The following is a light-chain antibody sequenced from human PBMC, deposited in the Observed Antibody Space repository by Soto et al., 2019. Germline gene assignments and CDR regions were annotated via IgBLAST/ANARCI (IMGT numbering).Light chain of an antibody. CDR1: QSVSNW. J-gene: IGKJ2*01. CDR2: DAS. CDR3: QQYDRYSS. V-gene: IGKV1-5*01. Sequence: DIQMTQSPSTLSASVGDRVTVTCRASQSVSNWLAWYQQKPGKAPKLLISDASSLESGVPSRFSGSGSGTEYTLTITILQPDDFATYYCQQYDRYSSFGQGTKLEIK.